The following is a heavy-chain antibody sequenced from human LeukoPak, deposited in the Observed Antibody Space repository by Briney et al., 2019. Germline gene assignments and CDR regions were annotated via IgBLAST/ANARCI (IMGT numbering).Heavy chain of an antibody. J-gene: IGHJ3*01. V-gene: IGHV3-48*04. Sequence: GGFLRLSCAASGFNFNMYSMHWVRQAPGKGLEWVSYIINSGKTIYYTDSVKGRFTISRDNAKNSLFLQMNSLRVEDTAVYYCARAGSYYNSFEFWGQGTMVTVSS. D-gene: IGHD1-26*01. CDR2: IINSGKTI. CDR3: ARAGSYYNSFEF. CDR1: GFNFNMYS.